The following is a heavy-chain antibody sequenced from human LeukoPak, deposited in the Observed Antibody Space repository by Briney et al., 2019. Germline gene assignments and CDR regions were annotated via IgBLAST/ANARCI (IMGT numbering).Heavy chain of an antibody. Sequence: PGGSLRLSCAASGFTFSNSGMHWVRQAAGKGLEWVSAIGTVGDTYYPGSVKGRFTISRENAKNSLYLQMNSLRAGDTAVYYCAREMGDKYSSSWALDLWGRGTPVTVSS. CDR1: GFTFSNSG. D-gene: IGHD6-13*01. V-gene: IGHV3-13*01. J-gene: IGHJ2*01. CDR2: IGTVGDT. CDR3: AREMGDKYSSSWALDL.